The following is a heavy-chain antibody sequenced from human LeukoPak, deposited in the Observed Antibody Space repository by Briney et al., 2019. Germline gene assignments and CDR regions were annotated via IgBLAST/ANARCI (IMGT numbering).Heavy chain of an antibody. CDR2: ISSSSSTI. J-gene: IGHJ4*02. V-gene: IGHV3-48*01. D-gene: IGHD6-19*01. CDR1: GFTSSSYS. Sequence: GGSLRLSCAASGFTSSSYSMNWVRQAPGKGLEWVSYISSSSSTIYYADSVKGRFTISRDNAKNSLYLQMNSLRAEETAVYYCARGYSSGFDYWGQGTLVTVSS. CDR3: ARGYSSGFDY.